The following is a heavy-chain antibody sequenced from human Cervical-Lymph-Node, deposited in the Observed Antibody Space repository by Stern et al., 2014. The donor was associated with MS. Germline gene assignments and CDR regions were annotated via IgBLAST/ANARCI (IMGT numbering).Heavy chain of an antibody. Sequence: VQLVESGGGVVQPGRSLRLSCAASGFTFSSYGMHWVRQAPGKGLEWVAVIWYDGINKYYADSVKGRFTISRDNSKNTLYLQMNSLRAEDTAVYYCARGSYGSGSYYHFDYWGQGTLVTVSS. J-gene: IGHJ4*02. CDR1: GFTFSSYG. CDR3: ARGSYGSGSYYHFDY. V-gene: IGHV3-33*01. CDR2: IWYDGINK. D-gene: IGHD3-10*01.